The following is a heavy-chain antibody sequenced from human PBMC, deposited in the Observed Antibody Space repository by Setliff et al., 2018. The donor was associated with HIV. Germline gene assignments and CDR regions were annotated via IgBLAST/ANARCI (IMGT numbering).Heavy chain of an antibody. CDR1: GGSISSSNW. Sequence: PSETLSLTCAVSGGSISSSNWWSWVRQPPGKGLEWIGEIYHSGITNYNPSLKSRVTTSVDKSKNQFSLKLSSVTAADTAVYYCATTPTLDSSGQAFDYWGQGTLVTVSS. V-gene: IGHV4-4*02. CDR2: IYHSGIT. J-gene: IGHJ4*02. D-gene: IGHD3-22*01. CDR3: ATTPTLDSSGQAFDY.